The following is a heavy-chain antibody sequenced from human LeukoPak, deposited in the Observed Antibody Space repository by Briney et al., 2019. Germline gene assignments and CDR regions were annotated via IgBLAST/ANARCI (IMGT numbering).Heavy chain of an antibody. CDR1: GFTVSHSY. J-gene: IGHJ4*02. CDR3: AKDLAVAPSVYDILTGYSL. CDR2: ISGSGGST. V-gene: IGHV3-23*01. Sequence: PGGSLRLSCAVSGFTVSHSYMSWVRQAPGKGLEWVSAISGSGGSTYYADSVKGRFTISRDNSKNTLYLQMNSLRAEDTAVYYCAKDLAVAPSVYDILTGYSLWGQGTLVTVSS. D-gene: IGHD3-9*01.